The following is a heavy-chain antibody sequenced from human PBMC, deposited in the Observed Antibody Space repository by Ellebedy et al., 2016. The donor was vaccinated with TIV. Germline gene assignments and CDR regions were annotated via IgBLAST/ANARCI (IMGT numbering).Heavy chain of an antibody. V-gene: IGHV4-59*01. Sequence: MPGGSLRLSCTVSGGSMSSFYWSWIRQPPGKGLEWIGYVYYTGSTKYNPSLRSRVTMSVDTSKNQFSLQLSSVTAADTAVYYCARGNPFYSSTVYFFDYWGQGTLATVSS. CDR2: VYYTGST. D-gene: IGHD6-13*01. CDR1: GGSMSSFY. CDR3: ARGNPFYSSTVYFFDY. J-gene: IGHJ4*02.